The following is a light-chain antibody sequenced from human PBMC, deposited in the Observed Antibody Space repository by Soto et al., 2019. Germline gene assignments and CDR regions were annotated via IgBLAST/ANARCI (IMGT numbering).Light chain of an antibody. CDR1: QTISSW. Sequence: DIQMTQSPSTLSGSVGDRVTITCRASQTISSWLAWYQQKPGKAPKLLIYKASTLKSGVPSRFSGSGSGTEFTLTISSLEPEDFAVYYCQQRSNWPITFGQGKRLEIK. CDR3: QQRSNWPIT. J-gene: IGKJ5*01. V-gene: IGKV1-5*03. CDR2: KAS.